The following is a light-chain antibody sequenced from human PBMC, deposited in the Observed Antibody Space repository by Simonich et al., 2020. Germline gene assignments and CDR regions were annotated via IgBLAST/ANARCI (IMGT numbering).Light chain of an antibody. CDR2: WSS. V-gene: IGKV4-1*01. J-gene: IGKJ1*01. Sequence: DIVMTQSPDSLVVSLGERATINCKSSQSVLYSSNNKNYLAWYQQKPGQPPKLLIYWSSTRASGVPDRFSGSGSGKDFTLTISSLQAEDVAVYYCQQYYSPPWTFGQGTKVEIK. CDR3: QQYYSPPWT. CDR1: QSVLYSSNNKNY.